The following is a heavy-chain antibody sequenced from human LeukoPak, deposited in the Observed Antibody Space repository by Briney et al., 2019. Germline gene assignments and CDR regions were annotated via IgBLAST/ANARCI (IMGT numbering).Heavy chain of an antibody. V-gene: IGHV3-15*01. CDR3: VVITRGDAFDI. D-gene: IGHD3-22*01. Sequence: GGSLRLSCAASGFTFSNAWMSWVRQAPGKGLEWVGRIKSKTDGGTTDYAAPVKGRFTISRDDSKNTLYLQMSSLKTEDTAVYYCVVITRGDAFDIWGQGTMVTVSS. CDR2: IKSKTDGGTT. J-gene: IGHJ3*02. CDR1: GFTFSNAW.